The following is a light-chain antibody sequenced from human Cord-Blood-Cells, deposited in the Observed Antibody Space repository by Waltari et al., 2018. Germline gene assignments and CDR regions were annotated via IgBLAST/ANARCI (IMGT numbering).Light chain of an antibody. V-gene: IGLV2-23*01. CDR2: EGS. CDR1: SSDVGRYNL. CDR3: CSYAGSSNWV. J-gene: IGLJ3*02. Sequence: QSALTQPASVSGSPGQSLPISCTGPSSDVGRYNLVSWYQQHPGKAPKLMIYEGSKRPSGVSNRFSGSKSGNTASLTISGLQAEDEADYYCCSYAGSSNWVFGGGTKLTVL.